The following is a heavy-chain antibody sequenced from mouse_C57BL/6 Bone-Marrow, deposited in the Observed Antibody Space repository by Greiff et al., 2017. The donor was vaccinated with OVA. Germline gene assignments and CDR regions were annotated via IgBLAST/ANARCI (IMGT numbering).Heavy chain of an antibody. D-gene: IGHD1-1*01. J-gene: IGHJ3*01. CDR2: ISYDGSN. Sequence: LQESGPGLVKPSQSLSLTCSVTGYSITSGYYWNWIRQFPGNKLEWMGYISYDGSNNYNPSLKNRISLTRDTSKNQFFLKLNSVTTEDTATYYCARTLYYYGSSYVGAYWGQGTLVTVSA. CDR1: GYSITSGYY. V-gene: IGHV3-6*01. CDR3: ARTLYYYGSSYVGAY.